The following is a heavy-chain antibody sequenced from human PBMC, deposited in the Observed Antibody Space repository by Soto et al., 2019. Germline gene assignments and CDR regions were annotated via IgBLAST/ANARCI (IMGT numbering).Heavy chain of an antibody. Sequence: EVQLLESGGGLVQPGGSLRLSCAASGFTFSGYAMSWIRQAPGKGLEWVSAISGSGDVRYIADSVKGRFTISRDKSKNTRYLQMNSLRAEDTAVYYCAKDRQRPVAGILEYWGQVTLVTVSS. D-gene: IGHD6-19*01. CDR1: GFTFSGYA. CDR3: AKDRQRPVAGILEY. V-gene: IGHV3-23*01. J-gene: IGHJ4*02. CDR2: ISGSGDVR.